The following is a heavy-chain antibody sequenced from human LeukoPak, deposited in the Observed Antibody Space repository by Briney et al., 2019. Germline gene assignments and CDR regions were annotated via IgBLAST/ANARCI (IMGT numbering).Heavy chain of an antibody. V-gene: IGHV1-8*01. CDR1: GYTFTSYD. CDR2: MNPNSGNT. D-gene: IGHD3-10*01. J-gene: IGHJ4*02. CDR3: ARHMARESIFDY. Sequence: ASVKVSCKASGYTFTSYDINWVRQATGQGLEWMGWMNPNSGNTGYAQKFQGRVTMTRNTSISTAYMELSSLRSEDTAVYYCARHMARESIFDYWGQGTLVTVSS.